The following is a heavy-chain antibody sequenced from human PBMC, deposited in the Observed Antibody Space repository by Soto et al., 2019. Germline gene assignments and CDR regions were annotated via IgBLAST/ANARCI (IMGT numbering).Heavy chain of an antibody. J-gene: IGHJ6*02. CDR2: ITNSGTTM. CDR1: GFTFSDHY. V-gene: IGHV3-11*01. CDR3: ARGRRFYYYAMDV. Sequence: QVQLVESGGGLVQPGGSLRLSCAASGFTFSDHYMNWIRQSPGKGLEWVSYITNSGTTMYYADSVKGRFTISRDNAKNSVYLHMNNLRAEDTALYYCARGRRFYYYAMDVWGQGTTVTVSS.